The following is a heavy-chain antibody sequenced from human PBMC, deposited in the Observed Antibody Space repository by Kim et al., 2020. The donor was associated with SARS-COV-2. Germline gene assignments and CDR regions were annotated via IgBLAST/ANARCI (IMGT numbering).Heavy chain of an antibody. V-gene: IGHV3-7*01. J-gene: IGHJ4*02. Sequence: GGSLRLSCAASGFTFSSYWMTWVRQAPGKGLEWVGNIKQDGSIKYYVDSVKGRFTITRDNAMKSLYLQMNSLRAEDTAVYYCAREGYCGGRSCYDYWGQGTLVTVSS. CDR1: GFTFSSYW. D-gene: IGHD2-15*01. CDR2: IKQDGSIK. CDR3: AREGYCGGRSCYDY.